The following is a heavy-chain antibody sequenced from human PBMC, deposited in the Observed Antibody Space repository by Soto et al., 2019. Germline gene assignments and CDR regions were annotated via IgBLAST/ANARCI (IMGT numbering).Heavy chain of an antibody. D-gene: IGHD2-2*01. CDR2: ISYDGSNK. CDR3: AKGIGYCSSTSCSPRFDY. V-gene: IGHV3-30*18. Sequence: QVQLVESGGGVVQPGRSLRLSCAASGFTFSSYGMHWVRQAPGKGLEWVAVISYDGSNKYYADSVKGRFTISRDNSKNTLYLQMNSLRAEATAVYYCAKGIGYCSSTSCSPRFDYWGQGTLVTVSS. CDR1: GFTFSSYG. J-gene: IGHJ4*02.